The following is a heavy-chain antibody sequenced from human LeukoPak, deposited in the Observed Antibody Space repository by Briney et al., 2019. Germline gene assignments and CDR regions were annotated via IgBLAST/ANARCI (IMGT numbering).Heavy chain of an antibody. CDR2: IYTSGST. V-gene: IGHV4-4*07. J-gene: IGHJ6*03. D-gene: IGHD3-3*01. CDR1: GGSISSYY. CDR3: ASQNTSYYDFWSGYFQYYYCYMDV. Sequence: PSETLSLTCTVSGGSISSYYWSRIRQPAGKGLEWIGRIYTSGSTNYNPSLKSRVTMSVDTSKNQFSLKLSSVTAADTAVYYCASQNTSYYDFWSGYFQYYYCYMDVWGKGTTVTVSS.